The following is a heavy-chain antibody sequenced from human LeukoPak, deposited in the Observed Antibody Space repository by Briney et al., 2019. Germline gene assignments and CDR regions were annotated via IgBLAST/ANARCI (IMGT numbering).Heavy chain of an antibody. D-gene: IGHD6-6*01. V-gene: IGHV3-23*01. J-gene: IGHJ4*02. CDR2: ISGSGSGGST. Sequence: GGSLRLSCAASGFTFSSSAMSWVRQAPGKGLEWVSSISGSGSGGSTYYADSVKGRFTISRDNSKNTLYLQMNSLRAEDTAVYYCAKDREAYSSSSFDYWGQGTLVTVSS. CDR3: AKDREAYSSSSFDY. CDR1: GFTFSSSA.